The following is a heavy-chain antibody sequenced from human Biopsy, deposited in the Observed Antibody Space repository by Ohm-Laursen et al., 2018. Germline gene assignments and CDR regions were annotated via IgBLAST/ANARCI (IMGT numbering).Heavy chain of an antibody. CDR1: GFSLSARGMC. D-gene: IGHD6-13*01. CDR2: VDWDDYQ. V-gene: IGHV2-70*11. CDR3: ARTPILIVSAGLVYRHRRHLQGMDV. Sequence: TQTLTLTCSFSGFSLSARGMCVSWIRQAPGKALEWLARVDWDDYQDYSASLQTKLSISKDTSNDQVVLTVNNVDPAGTATYYCARTPILIVSAGLVYRHRRHLQGMDVWGQGIAVTVS. J-gene: IGHJ6*02.